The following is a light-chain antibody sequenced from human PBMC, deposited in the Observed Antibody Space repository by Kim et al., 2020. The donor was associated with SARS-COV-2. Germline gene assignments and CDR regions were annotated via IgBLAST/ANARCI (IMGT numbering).Light chain of an antibody. Sequence: SYELTQPPSVSVSPGQTATITCSGHELGKTYVAWYQQKAGQSPVVVIYQDNKRPSGVPERFSGSNSGNTAPLPTTGPQSMVEVDYFCQPWDSRLVFGGGT. CDR1: ELGKTY. CDR3: QPWDSRLV. CDR2: QDN. J-gene: IGLJ3*02. V-gene: IGLV3-1*01.